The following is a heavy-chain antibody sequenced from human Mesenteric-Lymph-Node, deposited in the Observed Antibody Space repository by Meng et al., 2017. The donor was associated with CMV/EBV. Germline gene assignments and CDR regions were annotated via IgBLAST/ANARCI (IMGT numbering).Heavy chain of an antibody. CDR2: ISSSSSYI. J-gene: IGHJ4*02. CDR1: GFTFSSYA. D-gene: IGHD3-10*01. Sequence: GESLKISCAASGFTFSSYAMSWVRQAPGKGLEWVSSISSSSSYIYYADSVKGRFTISRDNAKNSLYLQMNSLRAEDTAVYYCAREGRGPPDYWGQGTLVTVSS. V-gene: IGHV3-21*01. CDR3: AREGRGPPDY.